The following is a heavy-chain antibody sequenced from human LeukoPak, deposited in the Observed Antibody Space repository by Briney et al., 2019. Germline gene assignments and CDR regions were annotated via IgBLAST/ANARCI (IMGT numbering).Heavy chain of an antibody. V-gene: IGHV3-23*01. CDR1: GFSFNNYV. J-gene: IGHJ4*02. CDR3: AKASRVAVTNIFLDY. D-gene: IGHD4-17*01. Sequence: AGGSLRLSCAASGFSFNNYVMSWVRQAPGKGLEWVSAISGDGARTYYADSVKGRFTISRDNSKNTLYLQINSLRAEDTAVYYCAKASRVAVTNIFLDYWGQGTLVTVSS. CDR2: ISGDGART.